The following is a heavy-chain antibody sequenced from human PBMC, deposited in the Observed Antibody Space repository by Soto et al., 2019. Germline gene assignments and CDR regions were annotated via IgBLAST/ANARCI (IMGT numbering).Heavy chain of an antibody. CDR3: LNGDYY. D-gene: IGHD3-16*01. CDR2: INRDSTVI. CDR1: GFSFSTHY. Sequence: EVHVEESGGGLVQPGGSLRLSCAASGFSFSTHYMNWVRQTPGKGLEWVSSINRDSTVIKYADSVKGRFTISRDNARNSLSLQMNSLRAEDTAVYYCLNGDYYVGPGTLVTVSS. V-gene: IGHV3-48*01. J-gene: IGHJ4*02.